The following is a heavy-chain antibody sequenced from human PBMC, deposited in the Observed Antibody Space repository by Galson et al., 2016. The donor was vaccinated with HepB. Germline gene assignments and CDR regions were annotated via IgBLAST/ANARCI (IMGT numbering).Heavy chain of an antibody. CDR1: GFSFSSYA. CDR2: TSASGAST. J-gene: IGHJ4*02. V-gene: IGHV3-23*01. Sequence: SLRLSCAASGFSFSSYAMNWVRQAPGKGLEWVSATSASGASTYYADSVRGRFSISRDNSKNTLHLQMNGLRAEDTAIYYCAKGADNSSPGPFHYWGQGTLVTVSS. CDR3: AKGADNSSPGPFHY. D-gene: IGHD3-22*01.